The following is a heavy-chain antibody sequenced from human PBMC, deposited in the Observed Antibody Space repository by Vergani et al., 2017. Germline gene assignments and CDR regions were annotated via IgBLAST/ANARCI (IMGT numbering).Heavy chain of an antibody. J-gene: IGHJ3*02. Sequence: EVQLVESGGGLVQPGGSLRLSCAASGFTVSSNYMSWVRQAPGKGLEWVSVIYSGGSTYYADSVKGRFTISRHNSKNTLYLQMNSLRAEDTAVYYCARASLTGDLACAFDIWGQGTMVTVSS. D-gene: IGHD7-27*01. CDR3: ARASLTGDLACAFDI. CDR2: IYSGGST. V-gene: IGHV3-53*04. CDR1: GFTVSSNY.